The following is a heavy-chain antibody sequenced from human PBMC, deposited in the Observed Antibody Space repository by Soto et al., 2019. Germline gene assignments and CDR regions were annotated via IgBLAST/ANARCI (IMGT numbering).Heavy chain of an antibody. CDR2: ISGSGGST. Sequence: EVQLLESGGGLVQPGGSLRLSCAASGFTFSSYAMSWVRQAPGKGLEWVSAISGSGGSTYYADSVKGRFTISRDNSKNTLDVQLNSLRAEDTAVYYCAKDQGTMVSPWFDPWGQGTLVTVSS. D-gene: IGHD3-10*01. CDR1: GFTFSSYA. V-gene: IGHV3-23*01. CDR3: AKDQGTMVSPWFDP. J-gene: IGHJ5*02.